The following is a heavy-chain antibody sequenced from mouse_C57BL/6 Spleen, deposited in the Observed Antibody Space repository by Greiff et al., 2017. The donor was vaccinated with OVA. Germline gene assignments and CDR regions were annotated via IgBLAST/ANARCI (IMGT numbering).Heavy chain of an antibody. D-gene: IGHD2-4*01. CDR2: ISYDGSN. J-gene: IGHJ2*01. Sequence: VQLKESGPGLVKPSQSLSLTCSVTGYSITSGYYWNWIRQFPGNKLEWMGYISYDGSNKYNPSLKNRISITRDTSKNQFFLKLNSVTTEDTATYYCARVDYDYDGYFDYWGQGTTLTVSS. CDR3: ARVDYDYDGYFDY. CDR1: GYSITSGYY. V-gene: IGHV3-6*01.